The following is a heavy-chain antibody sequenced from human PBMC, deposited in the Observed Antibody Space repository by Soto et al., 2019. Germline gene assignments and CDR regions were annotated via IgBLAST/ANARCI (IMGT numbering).Heavy chain of an antibody. Sequence: QVQLVESGGGVVQPGRSLRLSCAASGFIFSSYAMHWVRQAPGKGLEWVAVISSDGSNKYYADSVKGRFTISRDNSKNTLDLQMSSLRPEDTAVYYCSRDVVVVTSDWYFELWGRGTLVTVSS. D-gene: IGHD2-21*02. V-gene: IGHV3-30-3*01. CDR3: SRDVVVVTSDWYFEL. CDR1: GFIFSSYA. CDR2: ISSDGSNK. J-gene: IGHJ2*01.